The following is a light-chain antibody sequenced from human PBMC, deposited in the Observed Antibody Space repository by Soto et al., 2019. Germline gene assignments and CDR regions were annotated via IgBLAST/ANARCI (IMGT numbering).Light chain of an antibody. Sequence: EVVLTQSPGNLSLSPGESATLSCRASQSVSSNYLAWYQQKPGQAPRLLIYGVSTRATGIPDRFSGSGSGTDFSLTISRLEPEDFALYSCQQYFTSPLTFGGGTKVEIK. CDR2: GVS. V-gene: IGKV3-20*01. J-gene: IGKJ4*01. CDR1: QSVSSNY. CDR3: QQYFTSPLT.